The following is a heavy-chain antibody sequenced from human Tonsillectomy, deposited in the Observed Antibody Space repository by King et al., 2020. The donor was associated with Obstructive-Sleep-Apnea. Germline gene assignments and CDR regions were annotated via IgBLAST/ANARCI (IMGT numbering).Heavy chain of an antibody. D-gene: IGHD5-12*01. CDR3: ARHRGVEDYGGYGDYFDY. V-gene: IGHV4-59*08. Sequence: VQLQESGPGLVKPSETLSLTCTVSGGSIMNYYWSWMRQPPGKGLEWIGYMYYSGNTNFNPSLKSRGTISADTSKPQFSLRRSSVTAADTAVYYCARHRGVEDYGGYGDYFDYWGQGTLVTVSS. CDR2: MYYSGNT. CDR1: GGSIMNYY. J-gene: IGHJ4*02.